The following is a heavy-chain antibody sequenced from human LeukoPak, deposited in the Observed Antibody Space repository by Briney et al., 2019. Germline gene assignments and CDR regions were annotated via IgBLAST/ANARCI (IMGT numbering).Heavy chain of an antibody. CDR2: INPNSGGT. CDR1: GYTFTDYY. Sequence: ASVKVSCKASGYTFTDYYMHWVRQAPGQGLEWMGWINPNSGGTNYAQKFQGRVTMTRDTSISTAYMELSSLRSGDTAMCYCARSYSGFGYALHDYWGQGTLVTVSS. J-gene: IGHJ4*02. CDR3: ARSYSGFGYALHDY. V-gene: IGHV1-2*02. D-gene: IGHD1-26*01.